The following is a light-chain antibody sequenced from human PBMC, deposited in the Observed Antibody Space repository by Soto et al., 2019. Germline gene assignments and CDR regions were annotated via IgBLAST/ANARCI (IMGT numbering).Light chain of an antibody. CDR3: YSSGGNYYV. J-gene: IGLJ1*01. CDR2: DVS. V-gene: IGLV2-11*01. Sequence: QSVLTQPRSVSGSPGQSVTISCTGTSSDVGPYNYVSWYRQHPGKAPKLMIYDVSKRPSGVPDRFSASKSGNTASLTISGLQAEDEAGYYCYSSGGNYYVFGTGTKVTVL. CDR1: SSDVGPYNY.